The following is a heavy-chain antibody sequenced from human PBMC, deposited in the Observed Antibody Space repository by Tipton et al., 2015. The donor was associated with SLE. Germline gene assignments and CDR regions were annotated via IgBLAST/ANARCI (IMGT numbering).Heavy chain of an antibody. V-gene: IGHV4-31*03. CDR2: IYYSGSS. CDR1: DGSISTDGYF. Sequence: TLSLTCTVSDGSISTDGYFWSWIRRRPGTGLEWIGYIYYSGSSYYSPSLESRITLSVDTSKNQFSLKLSSVTAADTAVYYCAREGHLGGGAFDLWGQGTVVTVSS. J-gene: IGHJ3*01. D-gene: IGHD1-26*01. CDR3: AREGHLGGGAFDL.